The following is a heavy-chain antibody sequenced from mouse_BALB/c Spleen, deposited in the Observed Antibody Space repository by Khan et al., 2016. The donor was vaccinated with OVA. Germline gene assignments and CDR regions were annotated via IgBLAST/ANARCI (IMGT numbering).Heavy chain of an antibody. D-gene: IGHD3-3*01. Sequence: QIQLVQSGPELKKPGETVQISCKASGFTFTNYGMNWVKQAPGKGLKWMGWINTYTGEPTFADDFKGRFAFSLETSASTAYLQINSLKNEDTAPYSSARVGDNGTMDCWGQGTSVTVSS. V-gene: IGHV9-3-1*01. J-gene: IGHJ4*01. CDR3: ARVGDNGTMDC. CDR1: GFTFTNYG. CDR2: INTYTGEP.